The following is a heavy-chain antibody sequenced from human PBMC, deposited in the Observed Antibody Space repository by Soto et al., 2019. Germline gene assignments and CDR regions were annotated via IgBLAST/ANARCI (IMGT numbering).Heavy chain of an antibody. CDR2: VYYGGPT. J-gene: IGHJ3*02. V-gene: IGHV4-59*01. D-gene: IGHD5-12*01. Sequence: QVQLQESGPGLVKPSETLSLTCSVSGDSISSYYYNWIRQSPGKGLEWIGYVYYGGPTNYNPSLKSRVTISVDTSRDEISLNLDSVTAADTAVYYCARSRLFSGYDDAFDIWGQGAMVTVSA. CDR1: GDSISSYY. CDR3: ARSRLFSGYDDAFDI.